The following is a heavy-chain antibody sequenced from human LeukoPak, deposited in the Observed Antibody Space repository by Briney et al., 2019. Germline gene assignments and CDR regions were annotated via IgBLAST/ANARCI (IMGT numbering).Heavy chain of an antibody. CDR1: GFTFSSHG. D-gene: IGHD3-22*01. CDR2: ILYDGSNE. J-gene: IGHJ4*02. V-gene: IGHV3-30*18. Sequence: GGSLRLSCAASGFTFSSHGMHWVRQAPGMGLEWVALILYDGSNEYYADSVQGRFTISRDSSRNTLYLQMNSLRAEDTAVYYCAKDGTGGYYYLDYWGQGTLVTISS. CDR3: AKDGTGGYYYLDY.